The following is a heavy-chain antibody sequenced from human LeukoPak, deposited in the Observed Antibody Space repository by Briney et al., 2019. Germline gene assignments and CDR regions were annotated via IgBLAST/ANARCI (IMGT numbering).Heavy chain of an antibody. CDR1: GFTFSSYW. Sequence: PGGSLRLSCAASGFTFSSYWMSWVRQAPGKGLEWVANIKQGGSEKYYVESVKGRFTISRDNAKNSLYLQMNSLRAEDTDVYYCARSLYLTPTVDYWGQGTLVTVSS. D-gene: IGHD1-14*01. CDR3: ARSLYLTPTVDY. J-gene: IGHJ4*02. CDR2: IKQGGSEK. V-gene: IGHV3-7*01.